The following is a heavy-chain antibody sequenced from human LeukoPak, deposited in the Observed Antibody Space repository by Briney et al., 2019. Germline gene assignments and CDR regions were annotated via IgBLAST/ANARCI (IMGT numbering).Heavy chain of an antibody. D-gene: IGHD4-17*01. J-gene: IGHJ4*02. Sequence: GGSLRLSCAASGFTFEDYGMSWVRQAPGKGLEWVSGITWNGGSIGYADSVKGRFTMSRDNAKNSLYLQMGSLKTEDTALYYCARDYARPDYWGQGTLVTVSS. V-gene: IGHV3-20*04. CDR2: ITWNGGSI. CDR1: GFTFEDYG. CDR3: ARDYARPDY.